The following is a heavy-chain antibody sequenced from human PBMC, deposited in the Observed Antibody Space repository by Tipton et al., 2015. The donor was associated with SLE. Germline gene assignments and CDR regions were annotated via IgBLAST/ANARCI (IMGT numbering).Heavy chain of an antibody. CDR1: GSSISNYY. D-gene: IGHD5-18*01. V-gene: IGHV4-4*07. CDR3: ARWRGYGPSFDY. J-gene: IGHJ4*02. CDR2: ITNNGNT. Sequence: TLSLTCTVSGSSISNYYWSWIRQPPGKGPEWIGRITNNGNTYYIPSLQSRVTMSVDTSKNQFSLKLSSVTAADTAVYYCARWRGYGPSFDYWGQGTLATVSS.